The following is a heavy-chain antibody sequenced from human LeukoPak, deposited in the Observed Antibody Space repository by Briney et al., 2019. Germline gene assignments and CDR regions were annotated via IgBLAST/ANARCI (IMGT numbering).Heavy chain of an antibody. V-gene: IGHV3-30*02. J-gene: IGHJ6*03. CDR1: GFTFSSYG. D-gene: IGHD3-22*01. CDR3: AKDREVVTSPYYYYMDV. Sequence: GGSLRLSCAASGFTFSSYGMHWVRQAPGKGLEWVAFIWYDGSNKYYADSVKGRFTISRDNSKNTLYLQMNSLRAEDTAVYYCAKDREVVTSPYYYYMDVWGKGTTVTVSS. CDR2: IWYDGSNK.